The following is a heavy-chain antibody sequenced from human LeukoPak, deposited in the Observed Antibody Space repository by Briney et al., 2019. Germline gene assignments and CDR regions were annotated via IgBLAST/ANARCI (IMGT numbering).Heavy chain of an antibody. D-gene: IGHD2-2*01. V-gene: IGHV3-7*01. J-gene: IGHJ4*02. Sequence: PGGSLRLSCTVSGFIFSDFSMSWVRQAPGKGLEWVAKMSEDGNEIFYVDSVKGRFTISRDNTKKSLYLQLNSLRPEDSAVYYCARPRGCGSARCNNFDYRGQGTLVTVSS. CDR2: MSEDGNEI. CDR3: ARPRGCGSARCNNFDY. CDR1: GFIFSDFS.